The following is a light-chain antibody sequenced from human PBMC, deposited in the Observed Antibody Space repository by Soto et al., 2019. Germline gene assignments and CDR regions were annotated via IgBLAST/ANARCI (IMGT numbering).Light chain of an antibody. V-gene: IGLV2-14*01. CDR2: DVS. CDR1: SSDVGGYNY. CDR3: SSYTTTIRV. J-gene: IGLJ3*02. Sequence: QSALTQPASVSGSPGQSITISCTATSSDVGGYNYVSWYQQHPGKAPKLMIYDVSNRPSGVSIRFSGSKSGNTASLTISGLQAEDEADYYCSSYTTTIRVFGGGTKLTVL.